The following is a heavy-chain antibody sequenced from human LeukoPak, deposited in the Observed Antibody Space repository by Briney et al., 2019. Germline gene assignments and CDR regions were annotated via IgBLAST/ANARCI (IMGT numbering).Heavy chain of an antibody. J-gene: IGHJ5*02. CDR2: IYSGGNT. CDR3: ARDRVHWFDP. V-gene: IGHV3-53*01. Sequence: GGSLRLSCAASGFSVSSNYMSWVRQAPGKGLEWVSVIYSGGNTYYADSVKGRFTISRDNSKNTLYLHMNSLRAEDTAVCYCARDRVHWFDPWGQGTLVTVSS. D-gene: IGHD3-10*01. CDR1: GFSVSSNY.